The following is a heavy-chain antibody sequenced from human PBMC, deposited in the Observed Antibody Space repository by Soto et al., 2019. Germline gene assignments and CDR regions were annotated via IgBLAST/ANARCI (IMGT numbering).Heavy chain of an antibody. D-gene: IGHD5-18*01. CDR2: LTTLDGTA. CDR3: VRDLKLGYRSGGAGFAG. CDR1: GGIFKTDA. V-gene: IGHV1-69*01. Sequence: QVHLEQSGAEAKKPGSSVKVSCKASGGIFKTDAVAWVRQAPGQGLEWVGGLTTLDGTANYAQKFQGRVTITTDESTGAAYMEVSSVRAEDTAVYYCVRDLKLGYRSGGAGFAGWGQGTMVTVSS. J-gene: IGHJ3*01.